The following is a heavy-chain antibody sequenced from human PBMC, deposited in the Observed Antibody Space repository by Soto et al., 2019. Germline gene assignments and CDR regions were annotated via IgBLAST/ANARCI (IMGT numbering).Heavy chain of an antibody. Sequence: GGSLRLSCAASGFTFSSYSMNWVRQAPGKGLEWVSSISSSSSYIYYADSVKGRFTISRDNAKNSLYLQMNSLRAEDTAVYYCARETTYCSSTSCYYIDYWGQGTLVTVSS. CDR1: GFTFSSYS. CDR2: ISSSSSYI. CDR3: ARETTYCSSTSCYYIDY. D-gene: IGHD2-2*01. J-gene: IGHJ4*02. V-gene: IGHV3-21*01.